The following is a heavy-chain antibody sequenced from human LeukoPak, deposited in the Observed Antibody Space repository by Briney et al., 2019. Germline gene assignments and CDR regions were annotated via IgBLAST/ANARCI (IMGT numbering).Heavy chain of an antibody. D-gene: IGHD3-16*01. V-gene: IGHV6-1*01. CDR1: GDSVSSNSPA. J-gene: IGHJ4*02. CDR2: TYYRSKWSN. Sequence: SQTLSLTCAISGDSVSSNSPAWNWIRQSPSRGLEWLGRTYYRSKWSNDYSVSVKSRITINPDTSKNQFSLQLNSATPEDTAVYYCARGELGYYFDYWGQGTLVTVSS. CDR3: ARGELGYYFDY.